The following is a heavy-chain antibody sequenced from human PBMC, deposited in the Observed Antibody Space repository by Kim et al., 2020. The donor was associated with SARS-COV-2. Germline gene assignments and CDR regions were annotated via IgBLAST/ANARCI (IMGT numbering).Heavy chain of an antibody. V-gene: IGHV3-7*01. Sequence: GGSLRLSCAASGFTFSSYWMSWVRQAPGKGLEWVANIKQDGSEKYYVDSVKGRFTISRDNAKNSLYLQMNSLRAEDTAVYYCARDYPESLDYYDSSGYYPYYFDYWGQGTLVTVSS. CDR2: IKQDGSEK. CDR1: GFTFSSYW. D-gene: IGHD3-22*01. CDR3: ARDYPESLDYYDSSGYYPYYFDY. J-gene: IGHJ4*02.